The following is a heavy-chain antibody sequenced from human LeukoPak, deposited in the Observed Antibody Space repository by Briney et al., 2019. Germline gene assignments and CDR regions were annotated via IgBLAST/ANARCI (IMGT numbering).Heavy chain of an antibody. D-gene: IGHD5-12*01. CDR2: INPSGGST. CDR1: GYTFTSYY. V-gene: IGHV1-46*01. Sequence: ASVKVSCKASGYTFTSYYMHWVRQAPGQGLEWMGIINPSGGSTSYAQKFQGRVTMTRDTSTSTVYMELSSLRSGDTAVYYCASLSGYEHFFDYWGQGTLVTVSS. J-gene: IGHJ4*02. CDR3: ASLSGYEHFFDY.